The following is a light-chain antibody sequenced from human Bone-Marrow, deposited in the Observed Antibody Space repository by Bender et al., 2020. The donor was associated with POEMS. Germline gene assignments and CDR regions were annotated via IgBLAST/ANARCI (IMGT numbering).Light chain of an antibody. CDR3: YSAADNSLV. Sequence: SYELTQPPSVSVSPGQTARITCSGDILAKKYARWFQQKPGQAPVLVIYKDTGRPSGIPERFSGSSSGTTVTLTISGAQVEDEADYYCYSAADNSLVFGGGTKLTVL. CDR1: ILAKKY. J-gene: IGLJ3*02. CDR2: KDT. V-gene: IGLV3-27*01.